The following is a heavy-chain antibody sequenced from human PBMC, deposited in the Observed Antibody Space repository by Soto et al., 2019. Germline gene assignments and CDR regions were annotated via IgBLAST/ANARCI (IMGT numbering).Heavy chain of an antibody. Sequence: TLSLTCTVSGGSISSGDYYWSWIRQPPGKGLEWIGYIYYSGSTYYNPSLKSRVTISVDTSKNQFSLKLSSVTAADTAVYYCARGGEQLWTWFDPWGQGTLVTVSS. CDR3: ARGGEQLWTWFDP. CDR1: GGSISSGDYY. V-gene: IGHV4-30-4*01. D-gene: IGHD3-16*01. J-gene: IGHJ5*02. CDR2: IYYSGST.